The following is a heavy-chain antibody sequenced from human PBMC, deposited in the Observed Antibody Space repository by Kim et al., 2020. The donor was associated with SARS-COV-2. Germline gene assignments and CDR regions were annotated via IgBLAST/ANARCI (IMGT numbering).Heavy chain of an antibody. J-gene: IGHJ4*02. D-gene: IGHD1-7*01. Sequence: GESLKISCKGSGYSFTSYWIGWVRQMPGKGLEWMGIIYPGDSDTRYSPSFQGQVTISADKSISTAYLQWSSLKASDTAMYYCATSSGITGTPGDYYFDYWGQGTLVTVSS. CDR1: GYSFTSYW. CDR3: ATSSGITGTPGDYYFDY. CDR2: IYPGDSDT. V-gene: IGHV5-51*01.